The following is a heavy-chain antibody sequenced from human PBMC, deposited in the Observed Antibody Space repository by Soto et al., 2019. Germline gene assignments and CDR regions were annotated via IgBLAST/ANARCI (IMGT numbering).Heavy chain of an antibody. D-gene: IGHD4-17*01. Sequence: EVQLVESGGGLAQTGRSLRLSCAASGFSFDDYAMHWVRQAPGKGLEWVAGISYNSDKIGYADSVRGRFTISRDNDKNSLHLQMSSLRAEDTALYYCAKDLTMVTTWYCDLWGRGTLVTVSS. V-gene: IGHV3-9*01. CDR2: ISYNSDKI. CDR3: AKDLTMVTTWYCDL. CDR1: GFSFDDYA. J-gene: IGHJ2*01.